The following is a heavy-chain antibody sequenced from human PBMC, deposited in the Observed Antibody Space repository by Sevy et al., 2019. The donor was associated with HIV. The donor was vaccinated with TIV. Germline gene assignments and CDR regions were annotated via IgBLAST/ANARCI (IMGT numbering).Heavy chain of an antibody. D-gene: IGHD3-22*01. V-gene: IGHV3-48*01. Sequence: GGSLRLSCAASGFTLSSYSMNWVRQAPGKGLEWVSYISSSSSAIYYAYSVKGRFTISRDDAKSSLYLQTNSLRASDTAVYYWARVYSKRRTMIVVVITTDYYYGMDVWGQGTTVTVSS. CDR1: GFTLSSYS. CDR3: ARVYSKRRTMIVVVITTDYYYGMDV. CDR2: ISSSSSAI. J-gene: IGHJ6*02.